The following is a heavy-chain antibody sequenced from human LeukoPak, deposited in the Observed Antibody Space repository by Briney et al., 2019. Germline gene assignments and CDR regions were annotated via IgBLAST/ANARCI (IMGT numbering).Heavy chain of an antibody. CDR2: IYDRGPA. CDR3: ARSRQASGLFSS. CDR1: GYAIISGGFS. D-gene: IGHD3-10*01. V-gene: IGHV4-30-2*01. Sequence: ESSETLSLTCTVSGYAIISGGFSCNWIRQPPGEGLEWIGCIYDRGPAHYNPSLKSRFTISVDRPKNQFFLNVTSLTAADTAVYYCARSRQASGLFSSWGQGTLVVVSS. J-gene: IGHJ5*02.